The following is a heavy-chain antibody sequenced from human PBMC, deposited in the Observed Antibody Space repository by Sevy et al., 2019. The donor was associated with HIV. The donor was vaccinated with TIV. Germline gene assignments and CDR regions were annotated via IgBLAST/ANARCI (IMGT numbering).Heavy chain of an antibody. D-gene: IGHD3-22*01. CDR1: GFTFSTYA. CDR2: ISGSGGDT. J-gene: IGHJ6*02. CDR3: AKDAYYYDGSGYSMSQWYYGMDV. Sequence: GGSLRLPCAASGFTFSTYAMSWVRQAPGKGLEWVSVISGSGGDTYYAESVKGRFTISRGNSKNTLYLQMNSLRAEDTAVYYCAKDAYYYDGSGYSMSQWYYGMDVWGQGTTVTVSS. V-gene: IGHV3-23*01.